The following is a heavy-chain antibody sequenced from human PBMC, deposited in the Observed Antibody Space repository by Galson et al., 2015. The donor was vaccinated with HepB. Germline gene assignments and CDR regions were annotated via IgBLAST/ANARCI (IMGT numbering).Heavy chain of an antibody. Sequence: SVKVSCKASGYTFTSYAMHWVRQAPGQRLEWMGWINAGNGNTKYSQKFQGRVTITRDTSASTAYMELSSLRSEDTAVYYCARTGPFVGVVAAPLDYWGQGTLVTVSS. D-gene: IGHD2-15*01. CDR3: ARTGPFVGVVAAPLDY. CDR1: GYTFTSYA. J-gene: IGHJ4*02. CDR2: INAGNGNT. V-gene: IGHV1-3*01.